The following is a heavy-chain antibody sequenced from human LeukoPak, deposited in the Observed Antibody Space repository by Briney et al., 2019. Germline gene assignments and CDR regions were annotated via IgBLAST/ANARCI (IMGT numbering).Heavy chain of an antibody. V-gene: IGHV3-66*01. CDR2: IYTGGTT. Sequence: GGSLRLSCAASGFTVSSSNYMNWVRQAPGKGLEWVSGIYTGGTTYYTDSVKGRFTISRDNSKNTLYLQMNSLRAEDTAVYYCAKVCGGDCYSSPDAFDIWGQGTMVTVSS. CDR1: GFTVSSSNY. CDR3: AKVCGGDCYSSPDAFDI. D-gene: IGHD2-21*02. J-gene: IGHJ3*02.